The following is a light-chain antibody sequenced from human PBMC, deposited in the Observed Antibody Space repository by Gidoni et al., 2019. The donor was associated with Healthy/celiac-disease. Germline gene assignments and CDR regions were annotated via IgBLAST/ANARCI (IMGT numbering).Light chain of an antibody. V-gene: IGKV3-15*01. CDR1: QSVSSN. J-gene: IGKJ2*01. CDR3: QQYNNWPPWYT. Sequence: DIVMTQSPATLSVSPGERATLSCRASQSVSSNLAWYQQKPGQAPRLLIQGASTRATGIPARFSGSGSGTECTLTISSLQSEDFAVYYCQQYNNWPPWYTFGQGTKLEIK. CDR2: GAS.